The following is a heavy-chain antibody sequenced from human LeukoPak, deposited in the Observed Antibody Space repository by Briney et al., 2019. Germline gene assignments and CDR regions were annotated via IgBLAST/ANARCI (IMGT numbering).Heavy chain of an antibody. V-gene: IGHV4-39*01. CDR3: ARQYSYGYIDY. CDR1: GGSISSSSYY. D-gene: IGHD5-18*01. J-gene: IGHJ4*02. CDR2: IYCSGST. Sequence: PSETLSLTCTVSGGSISSSSYYWGWIRQPPGKGLEWIGSIYCSGSTYYNPSLKSRVTISVDTSKNQFSLKLSSVTAADTAVYYCARQYSYGYIDYWGQGTLVTVSS.